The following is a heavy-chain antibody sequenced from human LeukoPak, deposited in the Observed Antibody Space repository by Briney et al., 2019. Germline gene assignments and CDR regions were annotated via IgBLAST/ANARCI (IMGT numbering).Heavy chain of an antibody. J-gene: IGHJ4*02. Sequence: ASVKVSCKASGGTFSSYAITWVRQAPGQGLKWMGWISAYNSAYNGNTHYAQKLQGRVTMTTDTSTNTGYMELRSLRSDDTAVYYCAGEYGSGSYTGIDYWGQGTLVTVSS. D-gene: IGHD3-10*01. CDR2: ISAYNSAYNGNT. CDR3: AGEYGSGSYTGIDY. V-gene: IGHV1-18*01. CDR1: GGTFSSYA.